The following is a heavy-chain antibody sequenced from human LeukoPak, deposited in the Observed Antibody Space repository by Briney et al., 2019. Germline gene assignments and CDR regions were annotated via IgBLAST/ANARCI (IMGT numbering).Heavy chain of an antibody. CDR3: ATGSTGFFDY. Sequence: ASVKVSCKASGITFTGYYIHWVRQAPGQGLEWMGWINPNSGGTKYAQKFRGRVTLTRDTSISTAYMDLSSLRSDDTALYYCATGSTGFFDYWGQGTLVTVSS. V-gene: IGHV1-2*02. J-gene: IGHJ4*02. CDR1: GITFTGYY. CDR2: INPNSGGT. D-gene: IGHD1-1*01.